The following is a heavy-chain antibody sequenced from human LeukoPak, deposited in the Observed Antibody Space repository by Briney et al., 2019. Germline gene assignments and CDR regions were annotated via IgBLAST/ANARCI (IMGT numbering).Heavy chain of an antibody. Sequence: SETLSLTCTVYGGSISSYYWSWIRQPPGKGLEWIGYIYYSGSTNYNPSLKSRVTISVDTSKNQFSLKLSSVTAADTAVYYCARVHGKYSGYDSSFDYWGQGTLVTVSS. CDR1: GGSISSYY. CDR3: ARVHGKYSGYDSSFDY. V-gene: IGHV4-59*01. J-gene: IGHJ4*02. D-gene: IGHD5-12*01. CDR2: IYYSGST.